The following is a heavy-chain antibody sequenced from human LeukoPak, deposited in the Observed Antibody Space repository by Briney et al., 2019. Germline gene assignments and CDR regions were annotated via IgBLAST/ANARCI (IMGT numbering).Heavy chain of an antibody. D-gene: IGHD5/OR15-5a*01. CDR3: ARAVRAGHRPVYTYYYMDV. J-gene: IGHJ6*03. V-gene: IGHV3-23*01. CDR2: ISGRGDTT. Sequence: GGSLRLSCAASVHTFNNYAMSWGRQAPGKGGEWVSTISGRGDTTYYADSVTGRFTISRDNSKNTLFLQMNSLRADDTAVYYCARAVRAGHRPVYTYYYMDVWGKGTTVTVSS. CDR1: VHTFNNYA.